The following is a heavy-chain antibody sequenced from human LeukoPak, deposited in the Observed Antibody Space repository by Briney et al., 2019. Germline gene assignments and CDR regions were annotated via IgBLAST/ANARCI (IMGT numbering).Heavy chain of an antibody. V-gene: IGHV3-74*01. CDR3: ARDGGWNPFDY. Sequence: GGSLRLSCAASGFSFSRHWMHWVCQVPGKELVWVSHISSDGSRTYYADSVKGRFTISRDNAKSTLYLQMNSLRAEDTAVYYCARDGGWNPFDYWGQGTQVTVSS. D-gene: IGHD6-19*01. CDR1: GFSFSRHW. CDR2: ISSDGSRT. J-gene: IGHJ4*02.